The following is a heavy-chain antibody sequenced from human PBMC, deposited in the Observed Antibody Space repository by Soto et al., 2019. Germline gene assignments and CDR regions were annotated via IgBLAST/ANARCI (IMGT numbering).Heavy chain of an antibody. J-gene: IGHJ4*02. CDR2: ISGSGGSA. CDR1: GFTFSSYG. CDR3: AKRYYCSTTSCQGFDY. Sequence: GGSLRLSCAASGFTFSSYGMNWVRQAPGKGLEWVSGISGSGGSAYYADSVKGRFTISRDNSKNTLYLQVNSLRAEDTAVYYCAKRYYCSTTSCQGFDYWGQGTLVTVSS. V-gene: IGHV3-23*01. D-gene: IGHD2-2*01.